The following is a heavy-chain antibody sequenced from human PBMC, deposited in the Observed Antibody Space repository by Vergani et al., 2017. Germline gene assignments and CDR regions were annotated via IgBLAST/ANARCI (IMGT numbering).Heavy chain of an antibody. CDR1: GGSITSGSFY. J-gene: IGHJ6*03. V-gene: IGHV4-61*02. Sequence: QVQLHESGPGLVKPSQTLSLTCTVSGGSITSGSFYWSWIRQPAGKGLEWIGRIHSSGTTNYNPSLKSRVTLSVDTSKNQLSLRMTSVTAADTAVYYCARQKDYYMDVWGK. CDR2: IHSSGTT. CDR3: ARQKDYYMDV.